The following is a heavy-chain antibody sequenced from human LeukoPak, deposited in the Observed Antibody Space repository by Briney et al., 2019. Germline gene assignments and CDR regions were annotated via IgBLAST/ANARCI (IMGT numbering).Heavy chain of an antibody. Sequence: GASVKVSCKASGYTFTGYYMHWVRQAPGQGLEWMGWINPNSGGTNYAQKFQGRVTMTRDTSISTAYMELSRLRSDDTAVYYCARDSSWRDSSGLIDYWGQGTLVTVSS. CDR1: GYTFTGYY. J-gene: IGHJ4*02. D-gene: IGHD3-22*01. V-gene: IGHV1-2*02. CDR3: ARDSSWRDSSGLIDY. CDR2: INPNSGGT.